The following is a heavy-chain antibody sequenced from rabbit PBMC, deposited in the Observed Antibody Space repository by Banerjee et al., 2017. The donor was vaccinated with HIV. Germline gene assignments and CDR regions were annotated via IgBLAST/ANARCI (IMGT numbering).Heavy chain of an antibody. Sequence: QEHLEESGGDLVKPEGSLTLTCTASGFSFSNNYVMCWVRQAPGKGLEWIGCIYNGDATYGASGAKGRFTISKASSTTVTLPMTSLTAADTATYFCARRMANGYAGYPYATRLDLWGQGTLVTVS. CDR3: ARRMANGYAGYPYATRLDL. V-gene: IGHV1S45*01. CDR1: GFSFSNNYV. CDR2: IYNGDAT. J-gene: IGHJ3*01. D-gene: IGHD7-1*01.